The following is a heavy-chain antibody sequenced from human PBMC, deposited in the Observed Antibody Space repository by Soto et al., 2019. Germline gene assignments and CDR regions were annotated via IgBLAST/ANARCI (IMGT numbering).Heavy chain of an antibody. CDR2: IYHRGST. CDR3: AKVSGSYYYGMDV. CDR1: GGSISSSNW. Sequence: QVQLQESGPGLVKPSGTLSLTCAVSGGSISSSNWWSWVRQPPGKGLELIGEIYHRGSTNYNTSLKSRGTMSVDKSKNQFSPKLGSVTAPDQAVYYCAKVSGSYYYGMDVWGQGTTVTVSS. V-gene: IGHV4-4*02. D-gene: IGHD1-26*01. J-gene: IGHJ6*02.